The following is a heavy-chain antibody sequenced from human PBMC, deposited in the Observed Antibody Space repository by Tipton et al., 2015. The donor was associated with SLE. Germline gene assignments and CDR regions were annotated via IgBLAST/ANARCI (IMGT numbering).Heavy chain of an antibody. J-gene: IGHJ4*02. V-gene: IGHV3-23*01. D-gene: IGHD2/OR15-2a*01. CDR2: ISGSGLSS. Sequence: SSYYWGWIRQTPGKGLEWVSGISGSGLSSYYADSVKGRFTISRDNSKEIVYLQMNSLRAEDTAVYYCAKDSGRVPRVPSTWLFNDWGQGTRVTVSS. CDR3: AKDSGRVPRVPSTWLFND. CDR1: SSYY.